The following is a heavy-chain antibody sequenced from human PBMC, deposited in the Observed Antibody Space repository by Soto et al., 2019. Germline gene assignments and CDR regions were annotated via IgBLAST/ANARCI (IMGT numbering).Heavy chain of an antibody. V-gene: IGHV3-30*18. CDR1: GFTFSSYG. Sequence: QVQLVESGGGVVQPGRSLRLSCAASGFTFSSYGMHWVRQAPGKGLEWVAVISYDGSNKYYADSVKGRFTISRDNSKNTLYLQMNSLRAEDTAVYYCAKVPTSGEDYFDYWGQGTLVTVSS. J-gene: IGHJ4*02. CDR3: AKVPTSGEDYFDY. CDR2: ISYDGSNK. D-gene: IGHD1-26*01.